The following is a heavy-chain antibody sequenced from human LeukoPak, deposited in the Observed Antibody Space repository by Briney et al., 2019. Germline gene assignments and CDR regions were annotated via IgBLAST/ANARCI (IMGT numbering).Heavy chain of an antibody. D-gene: IGHD1-26*01. V-gene: IGHV3-48*01. CDR3: ARDRLTSGSYFFDY. Sequence: GGPLRLSCAASAFTFSDYSMNWVRQAPGKGLEGISYISGRSSTIYYADSVRGRFTISRDNAKNSMYLQMNSLRAEDTAVYYCARDRLTSGSYFFDYWGQGTLVTVSS. CDR1: AFTFSDYS. CDR2: ISGRSSTI. J-gene: IGHJ4*02.